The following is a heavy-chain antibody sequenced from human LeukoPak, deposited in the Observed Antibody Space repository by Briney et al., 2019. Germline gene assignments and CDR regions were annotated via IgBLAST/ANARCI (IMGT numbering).Heavy chain of an antibody. CDR1: GFTFSSYS. J-gene: IGHJ4*02. Sequence: NPGGSLRLSCAASGFTFSSYSMNWVRQAPGKGLEWVSSITSSSSYIYYADSVKGRFTISRDNAKNSLFLQMNSLRAEDTAVYYCARDTSGWFPPDYWGQGTLVTVSS. CDR3: ARDTSGWFPPDY. V-gene: IGHV3-21*06. CDR2: ITSSSSYI. D-gene: IGHD6-19*01.